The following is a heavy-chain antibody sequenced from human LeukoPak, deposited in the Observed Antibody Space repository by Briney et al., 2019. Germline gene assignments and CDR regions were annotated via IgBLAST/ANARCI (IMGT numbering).Heavy chain of an antibody. V-gene: IGHV4-39*07. D-gene: IGHD1-26*01. CDR2: IYYSGST. J-gene: IGHJ3*02. Sequence: SETLSLTCTVSGGSISSYYWGWIRQPPGKGLEWIGSIYYSGSTYYNPSLKSRVTISVDTSKNQFSLKLSSVTAADTAVYYCASEAVGATTGAFDIWGQGTMVTVSS. CDR1: GGSISSYY. CDR3: ASEAVGATTGAFDI.